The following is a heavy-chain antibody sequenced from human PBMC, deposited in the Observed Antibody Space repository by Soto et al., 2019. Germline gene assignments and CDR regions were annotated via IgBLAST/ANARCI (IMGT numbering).Heavy chain of an antibody. CDR1: GGTFSSYA. CDR2: IIPIFGTA. V-gene: IGHV1-69*13. J-gene: IGHJ5*02. D-gene: IGHD6-13*01. Sequence: SVKVSCKASGGTFSSYAISWVRQAPGQGLEWMGGIIPIFGTANYAQKFQGRVTITADESTSTAYMELSSLRSEDTAVYYCARGIAAAGTFIWFDPWGQGTLVTVSS. CDR3: ARGIAAAGTFIWFDP.